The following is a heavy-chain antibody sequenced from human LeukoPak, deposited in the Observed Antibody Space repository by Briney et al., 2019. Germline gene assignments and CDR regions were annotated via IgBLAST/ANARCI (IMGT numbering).Heavy chain of an antibody. V-gene: IGHV4-39*07. CDR1: GASLSSSTYY. CDR2: IYHSGNT. Sequence: SETLSLTCTVSGASLSSSTYYWGWIRQPPGKGLEWIGSIYHSGNTYYNPSLRSRVTISVDTSKNQFSLMLSSVTAADTALYYCARKKDYGDYVDYWGQGTLVTVSS. J-gene: IGHJ4*02. CDR3: ARKKDYGDYVDY. D-gene: IGHD4-17*01.